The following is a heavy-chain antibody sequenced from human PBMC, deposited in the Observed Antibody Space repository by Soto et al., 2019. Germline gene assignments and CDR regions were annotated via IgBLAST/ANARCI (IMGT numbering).Heavy chain of an antibody. D-gene: IGHD3-22*01. Sequence: SVKVSCKASGGTYSSYAISWVRQAPGQGLEWMGGIIPIFGTANYAQQFQGRVTITADESTSTAYMELSSLRSEDTAVYYCARAIRGYYDSSAPQSRYYYYYYGMDVWGQGTTVTVSS. V-gene: IGHV1-69*13. CDR3: ARAIRGYYDSSAPQSRYYYYYYGMDV. J-gene: IGHJ6*02. CDR2: IIPIFGTA. CDR1: GGTYSSYA.